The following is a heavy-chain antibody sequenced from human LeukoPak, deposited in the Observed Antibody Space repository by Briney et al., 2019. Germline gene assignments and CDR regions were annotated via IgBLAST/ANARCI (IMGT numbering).Heavy chain of an antibody. CDR1: GYTFTGYY. V-gene: IGHV1-2*02. J-gene: IGHJ3*02. D-gene: IGHD3-9*01. CDR2: INPNSGGT. Sequence: GASVKVSCKASGYTFTGYYMHWVRQAPGQGLEWMGWINPNSGGTNYAQKFQGRVTMTRDTSISTAYMELSRLRSDDTAVYYCARPLKYYDILTGYSTIDAFDIWGQGTMVTVSS. CDR3: ARPLKYYDILTGYSTIDAFDI.